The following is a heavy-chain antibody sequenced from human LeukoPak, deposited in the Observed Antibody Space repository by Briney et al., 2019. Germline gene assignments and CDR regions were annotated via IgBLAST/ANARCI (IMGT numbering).Heavy chain of an antibody. Sequence: PSETLSLTCTVSGGSISSYYWSWIRQPPGKGLEWIGYIYYSGSTNYNPSLKSRVTISVDTSKNQFSLKLSSATAADTAVYYCARYYDFWSGYYSLDYWGQGTLVTVSS. CDR1: GGSISSYY. CDR3: ARYYDFWSGYYSLDY. V-gene: IGHV4-59*01. CDR2: IYYSGST. D-gene: IGHD3-3*01. J-gene: IGHJ4*02.